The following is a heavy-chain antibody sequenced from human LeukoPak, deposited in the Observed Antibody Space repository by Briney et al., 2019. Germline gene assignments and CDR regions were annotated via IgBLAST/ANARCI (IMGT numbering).Heavy chain of an antibody. CDR1: GFTFSSYS. D-gene: IGHD3-9*01. Sequence: PGGSLRLSCAASGFTFSSYSMNWVRQAPGKGLEWVSSISSSSSYISYADSVKGRFTISRDNAKNSLYLQMNSLRAEDTAVYYCARDPIRYFDWFDFWGQGTPVTVSS. CDR2: ISSSSSYI. V-gene: IGHV3-21*01. J-gene: IGHJ4*02. CDR3: ARDPIRYFDWFDF.